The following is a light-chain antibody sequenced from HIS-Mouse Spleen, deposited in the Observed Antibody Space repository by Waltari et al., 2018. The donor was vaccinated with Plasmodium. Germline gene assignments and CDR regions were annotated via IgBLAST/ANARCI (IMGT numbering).Light chain of an antibody. V-gene: IGKV2-28*01. CDR1: QSLLHSNVYNY. J-gene: IGKJ5*01. CDR2: LGS. Sequence: DIVMTQSPLSLPVTPGEPASISCRSSQSLLHSNVYNYLDWYLQKPVQSQQLLIYLGSNRASGVPDRFSGSGSGTDFTLKISRVEAEDVGVYYCMQALQTPITFGQGTRLEIK. CDR3: MQALQTPIT.